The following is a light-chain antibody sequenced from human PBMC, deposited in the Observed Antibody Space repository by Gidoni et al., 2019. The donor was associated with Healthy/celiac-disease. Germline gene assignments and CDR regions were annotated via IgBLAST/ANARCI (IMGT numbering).Light chain of an antibody. CDR2: GAS. J-gene: IGKJ5*01. CDR3: QQNGSSPPP. CDR1: QSVSSSY. Sequence: EIGLTQSPGHLSLSPGERATLSCRASQSVSSSYLAWYQQKTGQAHRILIYGASSRATGIPDRFSGSGYVTDFTFTISRLEPEDFAVYYCQQNGSSPPPFGQGTRLEIK. V-gene: IGKV3-20*01.